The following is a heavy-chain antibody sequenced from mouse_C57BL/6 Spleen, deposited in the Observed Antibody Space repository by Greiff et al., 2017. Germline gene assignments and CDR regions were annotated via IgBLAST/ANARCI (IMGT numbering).Heavy chain of an antibody. V-gene: IGHV1-80*01. CDR1: GYAISSYW. CDR2: IYPGDGDT. CDR3: ARRETGTWLAY. D-gene: IGHD4-1*01. Sequence: QVQLQQSGAELVKPGASVTISCKASGYAISSYWMTWVKQRPGKGLEWFGQIYPGDGDTNYNGKFKGKASLTAYKASSTAYMQLSSLTSEDSAVYFCARRETGTWLAYWGQGTLVTVSA. J-gene: IGHJ3*01.